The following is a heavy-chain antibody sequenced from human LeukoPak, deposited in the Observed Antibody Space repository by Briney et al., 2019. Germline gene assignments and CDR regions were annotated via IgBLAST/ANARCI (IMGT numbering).Heavy chain of an antibody. J-gene: IGHJ3*02. CDR3: ARELYSSGYHDAFDI. D-gene: IGHD3-22*01. CDR1: GGSFSGYY. CDR2: INHSGST. Sequence: PSETLSLTCAVYGGSFSGYYWSWIRQPPGKGLEWIGEINHSGSTNYNPSLKSRVTISVDTSKSQFSLRLSSVTAVDTAVYYCARELYSSGYHDAFDIWGQGTMVTVSS. V-gene: IGHV4-34*01.